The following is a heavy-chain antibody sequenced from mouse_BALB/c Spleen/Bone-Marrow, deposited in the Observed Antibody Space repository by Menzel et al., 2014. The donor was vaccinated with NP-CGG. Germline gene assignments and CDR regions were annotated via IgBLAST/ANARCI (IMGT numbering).Heavy chain of an antibody. D-gene: IGHD3-3*01. CDR1: GYTFTSSW. J-gene: IGHJ4*01. CDR2: IYPGSVST. CDR3: TRYVGYAMDY. V-gene: IGHV1S22*01. Sequence: LKQSGSELVRPGASVKLSCKASGYTFTSSWMHWVKQRPGQGLEWIGNIYPGSVSTNYDEKFKSKATLTVDTSSSTAYMQLSSLTSEDSAVYYCTRYVGYAMDYWGQGTSVTVSS.